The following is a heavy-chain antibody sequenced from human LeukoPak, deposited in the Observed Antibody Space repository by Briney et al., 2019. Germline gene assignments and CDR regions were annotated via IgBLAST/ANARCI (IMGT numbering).Heavy chain of an antibody. Sequence: GGSLRLSCAASGFTFSSYAMHWVRQAPGKGLEWVAVISYDGTNKYYADSVKGRFTISRDNSKNTLYLQMNSLRAEDTAVYYCAREGAVTGFLDVWGKGTTVTVSS. CDR3: AREGAVTGFLDV. CDR2: ISYDGTNK. J-gene: IGHJ6*04. CDR1: GFTFSSYA. D-gene: IGHD3-9*01. V-gene: IGHV3-30*04.